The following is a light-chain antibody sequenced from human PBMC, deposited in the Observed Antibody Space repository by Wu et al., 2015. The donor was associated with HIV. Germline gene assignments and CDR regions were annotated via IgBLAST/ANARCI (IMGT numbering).Light chain of an antibody. CDR1: QSISNK. Sequence: MTQSPATLSVSPGERATLSCRASQSISNKLAWYQQKPGKPPKVLIYAASTLQSGVPSRFSGSGSGTDFTLTISSLQPEDVATYYCQKYNTAPWTFGQGTKVEMK. CDR3: QKYNTAPWT. J-gene: IGKJ1*01. V-gene: IGKV1-27*01. CDR2: AAS.